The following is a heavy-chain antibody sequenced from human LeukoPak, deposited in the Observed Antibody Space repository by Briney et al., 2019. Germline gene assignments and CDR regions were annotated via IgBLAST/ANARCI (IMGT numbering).Heavy chain of an antibody. CDR1: GFTVTDNY. J-gene: IGHJ3*02. CDR3: AKDIAVAGTDVANHASDI. V-gene: IGHV3-53*05. D-gene: IGHD6-19*01. Sequence: GGSLRLSCAASGFTVTDNYMNWVRQSSGKGLEWVSVIYGGGDTNYADSVKGRFTISRDNAKNSLYLQMNSLRAEDTALYYCAKDIAVAGTDVANHASDIWGQGTMVTVSS. CDR2: IYGGGDT.